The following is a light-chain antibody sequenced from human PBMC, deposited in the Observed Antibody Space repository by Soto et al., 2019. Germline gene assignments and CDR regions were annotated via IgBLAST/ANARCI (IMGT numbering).Light chain of an antibody. CDR3: SSYAGSNNYV. Sequence: QSALTQPPSASGSPGQSVTISCTGTGSDVGGYNYVSWYQQHPGKAPKLMIYEVSKRPSGVPDRFSGSKSGNTASLTVSGLQAEDEADYYCSSYAGSNNYVFGTGTKVTV. CDR2: EVS. CDR1: GSDVGGYNY. J-gene: IGLJ1*01. V-gene: IGLV2-8*01.